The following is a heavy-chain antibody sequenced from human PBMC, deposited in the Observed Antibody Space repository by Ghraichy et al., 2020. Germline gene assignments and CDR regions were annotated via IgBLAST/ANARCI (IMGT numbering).Heavy chain of an antibody. V-gene: IGHV3-53*01. J-gene: IGHJ4*02. D-gene: IGHD3-22*01. Sequence: GESLNISCAASGFTVSANYMNWVRQAPGKGLEWVSLIYNDDSTYYADSVKGRFTISRDNSKNTLCLQMNSLRAEDTAVYFCGRGVYYDSGGYPGASDYWGQGIMVTVSS. CDR1: GFTVSANY. CDR2: IYNDDST. CDR3: GRGVYYDSGGYPGASDY.